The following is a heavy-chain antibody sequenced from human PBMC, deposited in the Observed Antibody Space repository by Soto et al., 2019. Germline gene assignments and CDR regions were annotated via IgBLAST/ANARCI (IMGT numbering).Heavy chain of an antibody. CDR3: ARDNPIYYDRHWYFDL. V-gene: IGHV3-30-3*01. CDR2: ISYDGNNN. CDR1: GFTFSNCA. D-gene: IGHD3-22*01. Sequence: QVQLVESGGGVVQPGRSLRLSCAASGFTFSNCAMHWVRQAPGKGLEWVALISYDGNNNFYADSVKGRFIISRDNSNYTLFLQMNSLRAEDTAVYYCARDNPIYYDRHWYFDLWGRGTLVTVSS. J-gene: IGHJ2*01.